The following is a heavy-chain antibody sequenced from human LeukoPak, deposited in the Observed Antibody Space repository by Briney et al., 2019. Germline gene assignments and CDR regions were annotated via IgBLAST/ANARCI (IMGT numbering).Heavy chain of an antibody. Sequence: GASVKVSCKASGYTFTSYGISWVRQAPGQGLEWMGWISAYNGNTNYAQKLQGRVTMTTDTSTSTAYMELRSLRSDDTAVYYCARGDSYDSSGYYVGGNNFDYWGQGTLVTVSS. CDR1: GYTFTSYG. J-gene: IGHJ4*02. V-gene: IGHV1-18*01. D-gene: IGHD3-22*01. CDR3: ARGDSYDSSGYYVGGNNFDY. CDR2: ISAYNGNT.